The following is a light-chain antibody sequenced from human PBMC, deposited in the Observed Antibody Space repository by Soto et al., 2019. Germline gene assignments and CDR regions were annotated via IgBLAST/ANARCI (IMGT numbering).Light chain of an antibody. V-gene: IGKV3-20*01. J-gene: IGKJ2*01. CDR2: GTS. CDR1: QSVRSGY. Sequence: EIVLTQSPGTLSLSPGERATLSCRATQSVRSGYLAWYQQKPGQAPRLLIYGTSTRATGIPDRFSGSGSGTDFTLTISRLEPEDFAVYYCQQFGTSTSTYTFGQGTKLEI. CDR3: QQFGTSTSTYT.